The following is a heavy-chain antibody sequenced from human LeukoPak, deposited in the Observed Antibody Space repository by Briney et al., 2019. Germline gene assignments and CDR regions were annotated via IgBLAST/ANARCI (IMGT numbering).Heavy chain of an antibody. CDR2: VYYTGST. CDR1: DASIRDHY. J-gene: IGHJ4*02. D-gene: IGHD3-22*01. V-gene: IGHV4-59*11. Sequence: SETLSLTCTVSDASIRDHYWTWIRQPRGQGLEYIGYVYYTGSTNSNPSLRGRVTISTDTSNNQFSLRLTSVTAADTAVYFCARGQLGSFDSRGHYFFFDYWGQGALVTVSS. CDR3: ARGQLGSFDSRGHYFFFDY.